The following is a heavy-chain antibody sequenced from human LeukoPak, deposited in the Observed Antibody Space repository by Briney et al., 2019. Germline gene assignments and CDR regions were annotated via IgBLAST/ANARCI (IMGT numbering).Heavy chain of an antibody. CDR3: AKRSTGYYFDS. CDR2: FSGNDGYT. CDR1: GFTFSNSI. Sequence: GRSLRLSCAGSGFTFSNSILSWVRQAAGKGLEWLSTFSGNDGYTYYADSVKGRFTISRDNSKNTVYLQMNSLRAEDTANYYCAKRSTGYYFDSWGQGTLVTVSS. J-gene: IGHJ4*02. V-gene: IGHV3-23*01. D-gene: IGHD2-2*01.